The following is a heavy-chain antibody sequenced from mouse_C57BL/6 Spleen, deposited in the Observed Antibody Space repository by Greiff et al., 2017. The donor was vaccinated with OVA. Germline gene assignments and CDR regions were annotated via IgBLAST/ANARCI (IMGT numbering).Heavy chain of an antibody. D-gene: IGHD1-3*01. CDR1: GYTFTSYW. Sequence: QVQLKQPGAELVRPGSSVKLSCKASGYTFTSYWMHWVKQRPIQGLEWIGNIDPSDSETHYNQKFKDKATLTVDKSSSTAYMQLSSLTSEDSAVYYCARSNSGGFAYWGQGTLVTVSA. V-gene: IGHV1-52*01. J-gene: IGHJ3*01. CDR2: IDPSDSET. CDR3: ARSNSGGFAY.